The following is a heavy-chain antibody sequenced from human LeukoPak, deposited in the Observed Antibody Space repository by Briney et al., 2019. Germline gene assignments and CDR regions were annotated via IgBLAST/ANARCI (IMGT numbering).Heavy chain of an antibody. D-gene: IGHD2-15*01. CDR2: IIPIFGTA. CDR3: ASLYCSGGSCYSGLFDY. CDR1: GGTFSSYA. J-gene: IGHJ4*02. Sequence: ASVKVSCKASGGTFSSYAISWVRQAPGQGLEWMGGIIPIFGTANYAQKFQGRVTITADESTSTAYMELSSLRSEDTAVYYCASLYCSGGSCYSGLFDYWGQGALVTVSS. V-gene: IGHV1-69*13.